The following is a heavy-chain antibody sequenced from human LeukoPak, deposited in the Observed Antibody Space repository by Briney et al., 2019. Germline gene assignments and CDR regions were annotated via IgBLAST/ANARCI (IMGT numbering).Heavy chain of an antibody. D-gene: IGHD3-22*01. CDR1: GGSFSGYY. Sequence: SETLSLTCAVYGGSFSGYYWSWIRQPPGKGLEWIGEINHSGSTNYNPSLKSRVTISVDTSKNQFSLKLSSVTAADTAVYYCARRVAYYDSSGYQFDPWGQGTLVTVSS. J-gene: IGHJ5*02. V-gene: IGHV4-34*01. CDR2: INHSGST. CDR3: ARRVAYYDSSGYQFDP.